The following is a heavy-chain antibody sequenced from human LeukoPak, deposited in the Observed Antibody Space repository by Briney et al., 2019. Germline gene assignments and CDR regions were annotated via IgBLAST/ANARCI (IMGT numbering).Heavy chain of an antibody. CDR3: ARVNWNYVNSNWFDP. CDR2: INHSGST. V-gene: IGHV4-34*01. J-gene: IGHJ5*02. Sequence: PSETLSLTCAVYGGSFSGYYWSWIRQPPGKGLEWIGEINHSGSTNYNPSLKSRVTISVDTSKNQFSLKLSSVTAADTAVYYCARVNWNYVNSNWFDPWGQGTLVTVSS. CDR1: GGSFSGYY. D-gene: IGHD1-7*01.